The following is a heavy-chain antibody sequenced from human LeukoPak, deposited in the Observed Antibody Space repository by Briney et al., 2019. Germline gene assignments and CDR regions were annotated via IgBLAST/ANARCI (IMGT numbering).Heavy chain of an antibody. CDR1: GYTFTKYG. CDR2: ISTYDGNT. CDR3: ARGDTIVGAIDYFDY. Sequence: GASVKVSCTASGYTFTKYGISWVRQAPGQGLEWMGWISTYDGNTNSAQNFQGRVTMTRDTSTSTAYMELRSLRSDDTAVYYCARGDTIVGAIDYFDYWGQGTLVTVSS. V-gene: IGHV1-18*01. J-gene: IGHJ4*02. D-gene: IGHD1-26*01.